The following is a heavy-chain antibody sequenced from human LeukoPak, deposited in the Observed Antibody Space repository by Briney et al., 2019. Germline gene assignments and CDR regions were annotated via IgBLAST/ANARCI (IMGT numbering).Heavy chain of an antibody. Sequence: GGSLRLSCAASGFTFSSYAMHWVRQAPGKGLEWVAVISYDGSNKYYADSVKGRFTISRDNSKNTLYLQMNSLRAEDTAVYYCAKNGEPHYYMDVLGKGTTVTVSS. V-gene: IGHV3-30-3*02. D-gene: IGHD1-14*01. J-gene: IGHJ6*03. CDR1: GFTFSSYA. CDR2: ISYDGSNK. CDR3: AKNGEPHYYMDV.